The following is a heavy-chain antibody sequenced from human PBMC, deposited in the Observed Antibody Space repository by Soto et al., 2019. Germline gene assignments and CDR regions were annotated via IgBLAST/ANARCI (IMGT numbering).Heavy chain of an antibody. CDR1: GYTFTSYY. J-gene: IGHJ3*02. Sequence: QVQLVQSGAEVKKPGASVKVSCKASGYTFTSYYMHWVRQAPGQGLEWMGIINPSGGSTSYAQKFQGRATMTRDTSTSTVYRELSSLRSEDTAVYYCARAIAAAPPAFDIWGQGTMVPVSS. CDR2: INPSGGST. V-gene: IGHV1-46*01. CDR3: ARAIAAAPPAFDI. D-gene: IGHD6-13*01.